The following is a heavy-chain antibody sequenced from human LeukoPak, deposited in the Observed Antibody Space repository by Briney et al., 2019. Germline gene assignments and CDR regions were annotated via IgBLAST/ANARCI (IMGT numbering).Heavy chain of an antibody. CDR2: ISSSSSYI. Sequence: GGSLRLSCAASGFTFSSYSMSWVRQAPGKGLEWVSSISSSSSYIYYADSVKGRFTISRDNSKNTLYLQMNSLRAEDTAVYYCAKESPYYYILTGLDYWGQGTLVTVSS. V-gene: IGHV3-21*04. J-gene: IGHJ4*02. CDR3: AKESPYYYILTGLDY. D-gene: IGHD3-9*01. CDR1: GFTFSSYS.